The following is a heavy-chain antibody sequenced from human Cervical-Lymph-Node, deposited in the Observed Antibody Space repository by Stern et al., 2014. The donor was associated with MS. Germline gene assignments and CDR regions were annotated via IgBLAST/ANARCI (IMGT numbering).Heavy chain of an antibody. Sequence: EVQLVESGGGLVQPGGSLRLSCAASGFTVSSNYMSWVRQAPGKGMEWVSVIYSGGSTYYADSVKGRFTISRDNSKNTLYLQMNSLRAEDTAVYYCARAGYLYYFDYWGQGTLVTVSS. CDR1: GFTVSSNY. J-gene: IGHJ4*02. CDR2: IYSGGST. V-gene: IGHV3-66*02. D-gene: IGHD3-9*01. CDR3: ARAGYLYYFDY.